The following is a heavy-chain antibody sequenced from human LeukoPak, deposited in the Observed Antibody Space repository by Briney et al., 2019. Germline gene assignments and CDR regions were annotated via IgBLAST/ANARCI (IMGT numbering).Heavy chain of an antibody. CDR2: INHSGST. CDR1: GGSFSGYY. V-gene: IGHV4-34*01. CDR3: ARGPILGYCSSTSCYTMGRYYGMDV. J-gene: IGHJ6*02. Sequence: SETLSLTCAVYGGSFSGYYWSWIRQPPGKGLEWIGEINHSGSTNYNPSLKSRVTISVDTSKNQFSLKLSSVTAADTAVYYCARGPILGYCSSTSCYTMGRYYGMDVWGQGTTVTVSS. D-gene: IGHD2-2*02.